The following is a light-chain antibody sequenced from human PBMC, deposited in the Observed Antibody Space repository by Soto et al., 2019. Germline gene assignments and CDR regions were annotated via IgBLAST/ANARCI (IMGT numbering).Light chain of an antibody. V-gene: IGLV1-51*01. CDR2: DSN. Sequence: QAVLTQPPSVSAAPGQKVTISCSGSSANIGSYSVSWYQHLPGTAPKFVIYDSNKRPSGIPDRFSGSKSGTSATLGITGLQTGDEAYYYCGTWDTSLSAVLFGGGTKLTV. CDR3: GTWDTSLSAVL. CDR1: SANIGSYS. J-gene: IGLJ2*01.